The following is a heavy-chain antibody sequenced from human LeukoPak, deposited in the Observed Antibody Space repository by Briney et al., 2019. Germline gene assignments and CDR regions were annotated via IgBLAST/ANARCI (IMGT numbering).Heavy chain of an antibody. D-gene: IGHD5-18*01. CDR3: ARDPSVDTAIGFDY. V-gene: IGHV1-18*04. CDR2: ISAYNGNT. Sequence: ASVKDSCKASGYTFTSYGISWVRQAPGQGLEWMGWISAYNGNTNYAQKLQGRVTMTTDTSTSTAYMELRSLRSDDTAVYYCARDPSVDTAIGFDYWGQGTLVTVSS. J-gene: IGHJ4*02. CDR1: GYTFTSYG.